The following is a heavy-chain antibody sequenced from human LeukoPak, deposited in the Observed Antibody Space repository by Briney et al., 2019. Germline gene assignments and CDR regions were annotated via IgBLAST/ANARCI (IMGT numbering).Heavy chain of an antibody. D-gene: IGHD2-2*01. V-gene: IGHV3-7*01. CDR2: IKQDGSLK. CDR3: ATSSDAPANM. CDR1: GLTFSTYW. Sequence: GGSLRLSCAVSGLTFSTYWMSWVRQAPGKGLEWVANIKQDGSLKHYVDSVKGRFTISRDNAENSLYLHMNSLRAEDTGVYYCATSSDAPANMWGQGTLVTVSS. J-gene: IGHJ4*02.